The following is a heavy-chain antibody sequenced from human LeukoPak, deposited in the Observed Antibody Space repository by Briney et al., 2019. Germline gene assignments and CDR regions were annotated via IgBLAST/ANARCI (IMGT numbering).Heavy chain of an antibody. V-gene: IGHV4-4*07. CDR3: ARDPQGITYFDY. D-gene: IGHD3-16*01. CDR1: GGSISSYY. J-gene: IGHJ4*02. Sequence: SETLSLTCTVSGGSISSYYWSWIRQPAGKGLEWIGRIYTSGSTNYNPSLKSRVTMSVDTSKNQLSLKLSSVAAADTAVYYCARDPQGITYFDYWGQGTLVTVSS. CDR2: IYTSGST.